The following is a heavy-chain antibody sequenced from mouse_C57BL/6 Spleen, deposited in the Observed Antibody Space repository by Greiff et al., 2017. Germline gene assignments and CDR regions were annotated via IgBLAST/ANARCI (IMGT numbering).Heavy chain of an antibody. CDR1: GYTFTDYY. Sequence: VQLQQSGPELVKPGASVKISCKASGYTFTDYYMNWVKQSHGKSLEWIGDINPNNGGTSYNQKFKGKATLTVDKSSSTAYMELRSLTSEDSAVYYCARFITTPHWYFDVWGTGTTVTVSS. CDR3: ARFITTPHWYFDV. J-gene: IGHJ1*03. D-gene: IGHD1-1*01. CDR2: INPNNGGT. V-gene: IGHV1-26*01.